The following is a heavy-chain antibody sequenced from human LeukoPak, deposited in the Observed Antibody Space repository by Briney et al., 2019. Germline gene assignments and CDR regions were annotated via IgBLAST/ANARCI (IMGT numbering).Heavy chain of an antibody. CDR2: ISGSGGST. J-gene: IGHJ3*02. V-gene: IGHV3-23*01. CDR1: GFTFSSYA. CDR3: AKAIVVVAGDDAFDI. D-gene: IGHD2-15*01. Sequence: GGSLRLSCAASGFTFSSYAMSWVRQAPGKGLEWVSAISGSGGSTYYADSVKGRFTISRDNAKNSLYLQMNSLRAEDTALYYCAKAIVVVAGDDAFDIWGQGTMVTVSS.